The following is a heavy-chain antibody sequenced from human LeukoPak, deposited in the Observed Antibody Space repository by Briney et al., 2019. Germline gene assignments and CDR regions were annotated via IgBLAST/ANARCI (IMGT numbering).Heavy chain of an antibody. Sequence: PGGSLRLSCAASGFTFSSYAMHWVRQAPGKGLEYVSAISSNGGSTYYANSVKGRFTISRDNSKNTLYLQMGSLRAEDMAVYYCARVKPDFWSGLIDYWGQGTLVTVSS. V-gene: IGHV3-64*01. J-gene: IGHJ4*02. CDR1: GFTFSSYA. CDR3: ARVKPDFWSGLIDY. CDR2: ISSNGGST. D-gene: IGHD3-3*01.